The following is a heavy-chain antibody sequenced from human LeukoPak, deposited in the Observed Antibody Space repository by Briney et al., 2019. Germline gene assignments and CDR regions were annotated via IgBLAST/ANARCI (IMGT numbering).Heavy chain of an antibody. CDR3: ARDEPNLYSGSLG. J-gene: IGHJ4*02. V-gene: IGHV3-7*04. CDR1: GCTFSSYW. D-gene: IGHD1-26*01. CDR2: IKQDGSEK. Sequence: GGSLRLSCAASGCTFSSYWMSWVRQAPGKGLEWVANIKQDGSEKYYVDSVKGRFTISRDNAKNSLYLQMNSLRAEDTAVYYCARDEPNLYSGSLGWGQGTLVTVSS.